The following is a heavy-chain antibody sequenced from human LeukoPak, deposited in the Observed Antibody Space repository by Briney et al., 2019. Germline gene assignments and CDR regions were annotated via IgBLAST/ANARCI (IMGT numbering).Heavy chain of an antibody. J-gene: IGHJ4*02. D-gene: IGHD3-16*01. CDR2: ISYDGSNE. V-gene: IGHV3-30*03. CDR1: GFTFSSYG. CDR3: ARDIDGSEGGFDY. Sequence: GGSLRLSCAASGFTFSSYGMHWVRQAPGKGLEWVAVISYDGSNEYYADSVKGRFTISRDNSKNTLYLQMNSLRAEDTAVYYCARDIDGSEGGFDYWGQGTLVTVSS.